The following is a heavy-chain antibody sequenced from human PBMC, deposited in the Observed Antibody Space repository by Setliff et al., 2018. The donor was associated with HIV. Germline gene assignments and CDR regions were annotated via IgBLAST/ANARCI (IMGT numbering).Heavy chain of an antibody. D-gene: IGHD5-12*01. CDR3: AKSSPSIGYITDC. J-gene: IGHJ4*02. CDR2: IFPGGAT. CDR1: GVSISSYD. Sequence: SLTCSVSGVSISSYDWSWIRHSPGKGLEWIGIIFPGGATNYNPSLTSRVTISVDTLKNHLFLKLTSVTTADTAVYFCAKSSPSIGYITDCWGQGAPVTVSS. V-gene: IGHV4-59*01.